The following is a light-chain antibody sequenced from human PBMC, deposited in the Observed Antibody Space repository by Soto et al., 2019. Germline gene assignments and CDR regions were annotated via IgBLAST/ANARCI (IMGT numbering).Light chain of an antibody. J-gene: IGLJ2*01. V-gene: IGLV2-14*01. CDR3: SSYTGSITAI. CDR1: SRDVGSYNY. Sequence: QSALTQPASVSASPGQSITISCTGTSRDVGSYNYISWYQQHPGKAPKLIIYNVNIRPSGVSSRFSGSKSANTASLTISGLQAEDEADYYCSSYTGSITAIFGGGTKVTVL. CDR2: NVN.